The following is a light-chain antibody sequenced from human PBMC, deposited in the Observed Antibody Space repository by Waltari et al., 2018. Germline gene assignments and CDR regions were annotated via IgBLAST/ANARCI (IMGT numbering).Light chain of an antibody. CDR3: AAWDDSLRVSYV. V-gene: IGLV1-47*01. Sequence: QSVLTQPPSASGTPGQTVTISCSGTNSNIGRNSVFWYQQLPGTAPKLLIYRSKRRPSGCPGRCSGSRSRTSASLAIRGRRSEDEADCCCAAWDDSLRVSYVFGSGTKVTV. J-gene: IGLJ1*01. CDR1: NSNIGRNS. CDR2: RSK.